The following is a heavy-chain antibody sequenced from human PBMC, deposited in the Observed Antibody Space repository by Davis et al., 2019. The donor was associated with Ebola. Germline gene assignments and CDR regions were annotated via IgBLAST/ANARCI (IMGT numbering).Heavy chain of an antibody. J-gene: IGHJ4*02. Sequence: PGGSLRLSCAASGFTVSTNTMDWVRQAPGKGLEWVAYISPIRSSSSTVYYADSVKGRFTVSRDNAKNSLYLQMNSLRAEDTGVYYCGHTDWGQGTLVTVSS. CDR2: ISPIRSSSSTV. CDR3: GHTD. V-gene: IGHV3-48*04. CDR1: GFTVSTNT.